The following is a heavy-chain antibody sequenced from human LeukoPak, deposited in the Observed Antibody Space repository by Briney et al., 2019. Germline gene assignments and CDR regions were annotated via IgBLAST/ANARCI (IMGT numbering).Heavy chain of an antibody. CDR2: IYYSGST. Sequence: GSLRLSCAASGFTFSSYSMNWVRQPPGKGLEWIGSIYYSGSTYYNSSLTSRVTISVDTSKNQLSLTLSSVTAADTALYYCARGGYYDVFRYYFDYWGQGTLVTVSS. V-gene: IGHV4-39*07. CDR1: GFTFSSYS. CDR3: ARGGYYDVFRYYFDY. D-gene: IGHD3-9*01. J-gene: IGHJ4*02.